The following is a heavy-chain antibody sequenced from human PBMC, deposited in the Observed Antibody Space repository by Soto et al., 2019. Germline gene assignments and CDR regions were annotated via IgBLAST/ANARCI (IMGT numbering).Heavy chain of an antibody. J-gene: IGHJ3*02. Sequence: GGSLRLSCAASGFTFSSFAMTWVRQATGKGLEWVSGITGRGGSTYYADSVKSRFTIPRDNSKNSLYLQMNSLRAEDTAVYYCAKERVFSYGQSGFEIWVQGTVVTVSS. CDR3: AKERVFSYGQSGFEI. V-gene: IGHV3-23*01. CDR2: ITGRGGST. CDR1: GFTFSSFA. D-gene: IGHD5-18*01.